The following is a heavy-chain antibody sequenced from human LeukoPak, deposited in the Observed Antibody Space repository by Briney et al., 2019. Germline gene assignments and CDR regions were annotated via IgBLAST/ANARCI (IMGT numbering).Heavy chain of an antibody. Sequence: ASVKVSCKASGGTFNSYAISWVRQAPGQGLEWMGRIILILGIANYEQKFQGRVTITTDKSKSTAYVELSSLRSEDTAVYYCARDRSGYGFFDYWGQGTLVTVSS. V-gene: IGHV1-69*04. CDR3: ARDRSGYGFFDY. CDR2: IILILGIA. J-gene: IGHJ4*02. CDR1: GGTFNSYA. D-gene: IGHD5-12*01.